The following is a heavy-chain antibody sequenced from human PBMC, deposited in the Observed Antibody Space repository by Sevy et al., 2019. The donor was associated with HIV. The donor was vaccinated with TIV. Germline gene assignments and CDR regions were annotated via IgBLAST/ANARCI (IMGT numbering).Heavy chain of an antibody. J-gene: IGHJ6*03. Sequence: LSLTCAASGFTFDDYAMHWVRQAPGKGLEWVSGISWNSGSIGYADSVKGRFTISRDNAKNSLYLQMNTLRAEDTALYYCAKDRVVTTAAYYYYYMDVWGKGTTVTVSS. CDR1: GFTFDDYA. CDR3: AKDRVVTTAAYYYYYMDV. CDR2: ISWNSGSI. D-gene: IGHD4-4*01. V-gene: IGHV3-9*01.